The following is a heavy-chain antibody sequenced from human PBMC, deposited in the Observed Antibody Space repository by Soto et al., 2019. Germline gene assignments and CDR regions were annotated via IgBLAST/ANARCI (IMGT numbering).Heavy chain of an antibody. J-gene: IGHJ4*02. V-gene: IGHV3-21*06. CDR3: ARDDGWLILDY. CDR2: ISRSSSYI. CDR1: GFAFNTYS. D-gene: IGHD6-19*01. Sequence: EVQLVESGGGPVKPGGSLRLSCAASGFAFNTYSMNWVRQAPGKGLEWVACISRSSSYIYYADSVRGRFTLSRDNAKNSLSLQMHSLRAEYTAIHYCARDDGWLILDYWGQGTLVTVSS.